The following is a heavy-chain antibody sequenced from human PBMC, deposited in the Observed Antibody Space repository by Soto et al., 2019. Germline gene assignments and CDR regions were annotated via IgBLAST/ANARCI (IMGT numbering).Heavy chain of an antibody. V-gene: IGHV1-24*01. J-gene: IGHJ4*02. CDR1: GYTLTELS. D-gene: IGHD6-19*01. CDR3: ATVDLAVAGNPFDY. CDR2: FDPEGGET. Sequence: ASVNVSCKVSGYTLTELSMHWVRQAPGKGLEWMGGFDPEGGETIYAQKFQGRVTMTEDTSTDTAYMELSSLRSEDTAVYYCATVDLAVAGNPFDYWGQGTLVTVSS.